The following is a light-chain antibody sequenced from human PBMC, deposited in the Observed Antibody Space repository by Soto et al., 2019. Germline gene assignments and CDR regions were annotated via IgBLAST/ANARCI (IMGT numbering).Light chain of an antibody. J-gene: IGLJ3*02. CDR1: SSDFGAYNY. CDR3: SSYTSSSSWV. Sequence: QSVLTQPASVSGSPGQSITISCTGTSSDFGAYNYGSWYQQHSGKAPKLIIYEVTNRPSGVSNRFSASKSGNTASLTIFGLQAEDEADYDCSSYTSSSSWVFGGGTKVTVL. CDR2: EVT. V-gene: IGLV2-14*01.